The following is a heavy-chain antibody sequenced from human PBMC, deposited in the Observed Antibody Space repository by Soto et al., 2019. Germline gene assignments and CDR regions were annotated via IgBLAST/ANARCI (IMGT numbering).Heavy chain of an antibody. D-gene: IGHD6-6*01. CDR1: GYSFTSYW. J-gene: IGHJ6*02. V-gene: IGHV5-51*01. CDR3: ARLYLEYNTSSGPSYYGMDV. Sequence: PGESLKISCKGSGYSFTSYWIGWVRQMPGKGLEWMGIIYPGDSDTRYSPSFQGQVTISADKSISTAYLQWSSLKASDTAIYYCARLYLEYNTSSGPSYYGMDVWGQGTTVTVSS. CDR2: IYPGDSDT.